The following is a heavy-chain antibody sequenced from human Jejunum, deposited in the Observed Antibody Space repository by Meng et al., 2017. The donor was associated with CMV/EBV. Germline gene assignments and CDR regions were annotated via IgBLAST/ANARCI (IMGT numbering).Heavy chain of an antibody. J-gene: IGHJ6*02. D-gene: IGHD3-10*01. V-gene: IGHV3-7*01. Sequence: FSSYWMTWVRQAAGKGLEWVANIRQDATADYYVDSVKGRFTISRDNAKNSLFLQMNSLKAEDAAMYYCATLISSPDYDYYYGMDVWGQGTTVTVSS. CDR2: IRQDATAD. CDR1: FSSYW. CDR3: ATLISSPDYDYYYGMDV.